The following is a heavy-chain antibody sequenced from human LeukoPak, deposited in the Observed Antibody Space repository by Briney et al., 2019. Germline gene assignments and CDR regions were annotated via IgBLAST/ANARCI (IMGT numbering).Heavy chain of an antibody. CDR3: TRLIAAAAYYYYYGMDV. D-gene: IGHD6-13*01. CDR2: IRSKAYGGTT. Sequence: PGRSLGLSCTASGFTFGDYAMSWFRQAPGKGLEWVGFIRSKAYGGTTEYAASVKGRFTISRDDSKSIAYLQMNSLKTEDTAVYYCTRLIAAAAYYYYYGMDVWGQGTTVTVSS. V-gene: IGHV3-49*03. CDR1: GFTFGDYA. J-gene: IGHJ6*02.